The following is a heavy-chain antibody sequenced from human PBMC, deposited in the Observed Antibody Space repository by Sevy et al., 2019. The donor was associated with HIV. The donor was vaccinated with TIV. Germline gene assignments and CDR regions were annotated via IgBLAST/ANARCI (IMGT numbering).Heavy chain of an antibody. CDR3: ASGVVLQGYFDY. Sequence: SETLSLTCTVSGGSIASGDHTWTWIRQPPGQALEWIGYVIHSGGTFYNPSLRSRVTISVDTSKNQFSLNLSSVTAADTSVYYCASGVVLQGYFDYWGQGILVTVSS. V-gene: IGHV4-30-2*01. J-gene: IGHJ4*02. CDR1: GGSIASGDHT. CDR2: VIHSGGT. D-gene: IGHD3-3*01.